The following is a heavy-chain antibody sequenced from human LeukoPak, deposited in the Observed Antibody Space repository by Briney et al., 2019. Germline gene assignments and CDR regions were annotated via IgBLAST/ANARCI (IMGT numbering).Heavy chain of an antibody. Sequence: GGSLRLSCAASGFTFSSYGMHWVRQAPGKGLEWVTFIRNDGSNKYYADSVKGRFTISRDNSKNTLYLQMNSLRAEDTAVYYCAKDHYYDSSGGGYFDYWGQGTLVTVSS. CDR3: AKDHYYDSSGGGYFDY. J-gene: IGHJ4*02. CDR2: IRNDGSNK. V-gene: IGHV3-30*02. D-gene: IGHD3-22*01. CDR1: GFTFSSYG.